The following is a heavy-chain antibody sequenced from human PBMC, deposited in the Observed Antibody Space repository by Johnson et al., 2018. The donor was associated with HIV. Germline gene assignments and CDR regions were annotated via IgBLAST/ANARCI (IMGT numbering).Heavy chain of an antibody. CDR2: IKQDGSEK. CDR1: GFTFSSYA. Sequence: VQLVESGGGLVKPGGSLRLSCAASGFTFSSYAMHWVRQAPGKGLEWVANIKQDGSEKYYVDSVKGRFTISRDNSKNTLYLQMNSLRAEDTAVYYCAKDRGRTDVLSSDAFDIWGQGTMVTVSS. CDR3: AKDRGRTDVLSSDAFDI. J-gene: IGHJ3*02. D-gene: IGHD3-10*01. V-gene: IGHV3-7*03.